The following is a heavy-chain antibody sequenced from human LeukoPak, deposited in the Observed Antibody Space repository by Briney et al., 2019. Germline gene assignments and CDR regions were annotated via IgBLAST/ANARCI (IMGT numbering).Heavy chain of an antibody. Sequence: AGSLRLSCAASGFTFSTYGMSWVRHAPGKGLQWVSDISGSGGSTYYADSVKGRFTISRDKSKNTLYLQMNSLRVEDTAVYYCEKGAELMYFDLWGRGTLVTVSS. V-gene: IGHV3-23*01. CDR1: GFTFSTYG. CDR2: ISGSGGST. CDR3: EKGAELMYFDL. D-gene: IGHD2/OR15-2a*01. J-gene: IGHJ2*01.